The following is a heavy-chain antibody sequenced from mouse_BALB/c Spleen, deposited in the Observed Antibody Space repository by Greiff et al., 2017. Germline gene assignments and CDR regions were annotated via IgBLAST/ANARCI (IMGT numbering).Heavy chain of an antibody. CDR3: ARDRGGYHAMDY. Sequence: VQLVESGPGLVAPSQSLSITCTVSGFSLTGYGVNWVRQPPGKGLEWLGMIWGDGSTDYNSALKSSLSISKENSKGHVFLKMISLLTDDTARYYCARDRGGYHAMDYWGQGTSVTVSS. V-gene: IGHV2-6-7*01. J-gene: IGHJ4*01. D-gene: IGHD3-3*01. CDR2: IWGDGST. CDR1: GFSLTGYG.